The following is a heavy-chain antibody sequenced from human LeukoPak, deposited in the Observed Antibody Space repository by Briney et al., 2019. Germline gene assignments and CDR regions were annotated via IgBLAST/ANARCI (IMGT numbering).Heavy chain of an antibody. CDR3: ASLVEMATTPYYYYYGMDV. Sequence: GGSLRLSCAASGFTFSSYAMHWVRQAPGKGLEWVAVISYDGSNKYYADSVKGRFTISRDNAKNSLYLQMNSLRDEDTAVYYCASLVEMATTPYYYYYGMDVWGQGTTVTVSS. V-gene: IGHV3-30*04. D-gene: IGHD5-24*01. CDR1: GFTFSSYA. J-gene: IGHJ6*02. CDR2: ISYDGSNK.